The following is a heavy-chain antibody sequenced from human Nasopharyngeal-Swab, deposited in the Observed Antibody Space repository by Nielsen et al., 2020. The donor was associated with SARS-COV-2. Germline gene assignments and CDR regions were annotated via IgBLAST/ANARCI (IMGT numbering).Heavy chain of an antibody. Sequence: ASVKVSCKASGYTFTSYYMHWVRQAPGQGLEWMGVINPSDGSTSYEQKFQGRVTMIRDTSTSTVYMALSSLRSEDTAVYYCARDSLEGSSSSWYWFDPWGQGTLVTVSS. CDR1: GYTFTSYY. D-gene: IGHD6-13*01. V-gene: IGHV1-46*01. CDR2: INPSDGST. CDR3: ARDSLEGSSSSWYWFDP. J-gene: IGHJ5*02.